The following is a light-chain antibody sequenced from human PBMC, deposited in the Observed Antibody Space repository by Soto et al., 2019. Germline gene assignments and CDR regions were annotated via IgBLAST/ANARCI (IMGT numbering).Light chain of an antibody. J-gene: IGLJ2*01. Sequence: SYELTQPPSVSVAPGKTARITCGGNNIGSKSVHWYQQKAGQAPILAMYYDSDRPSGIPERFSGSNSGNTATLTISTVEAGDEADYYCQVWDIRSNHVVFGGGTKVTVL. CDR1: NIGSKS. CDR3: QVWDIRSNHVV. V-gene: IGLV3-21*04. CDR2: YDS.